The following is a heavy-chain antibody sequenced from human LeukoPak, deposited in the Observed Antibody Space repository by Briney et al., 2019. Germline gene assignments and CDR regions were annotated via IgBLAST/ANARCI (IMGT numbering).Heavy chain of an antibody. V-gene: IGHV5-51*01. CDR2: IYPGDSDT. Sequence: GESLKISCEGSGYSFTSYWLAWVRQMPGKGLEWMGVIYPGDSDTRYSPSFQGQVTISADKSISTAYLQWSSLKASDTAMYYCARQLGATSPTWFDPWGQGTLVTVSS. D-gene: IGHD1-26*01. CDR1: GYSFTSYW. J-gene: IGHJ5*02. CDR3: ARQLGATSPTWFDP.